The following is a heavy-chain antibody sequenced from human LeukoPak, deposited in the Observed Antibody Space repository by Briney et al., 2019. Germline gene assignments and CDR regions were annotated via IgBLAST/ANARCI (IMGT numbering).Heavy chain of an antibody. CDR3: ARGGRDIAALDY. D-gene: IGHD6-6*01. J-gene: IGHJ4*02. CDR1: GFSFSSHW. CDR2: IKTDGSIT. Sequence: PGGSLRLSCAASGFSFSSHWMHWVRQPPGKGLVWVSRIKTDGSITTYADSVRGRFTIPRDNAKNTLYLQMNSLRAEDTAVYYCARGGRDIAALDYWGQGTLATVSS. V-gene: IGHV3-74*01.